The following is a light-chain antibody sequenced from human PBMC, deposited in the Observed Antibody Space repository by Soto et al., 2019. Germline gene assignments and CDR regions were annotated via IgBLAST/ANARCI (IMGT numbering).Light chain of an antibody. Sequence: EIVMTQSPATLSVSPGERATLSCRASQSVSSNLAWYQQKPGQAPRLRIYGASTRATGIPARFSGSGSGTEFTLTISSLQSEDFAVYYCQQYNNWPPYTFGQATKLEIK. CDR2: GAS. CDR3: QQYNNWPPYT. CDR1: QSVSSN. J-gene: IGKJ2*01. V-gene: IGKV3-15*01.